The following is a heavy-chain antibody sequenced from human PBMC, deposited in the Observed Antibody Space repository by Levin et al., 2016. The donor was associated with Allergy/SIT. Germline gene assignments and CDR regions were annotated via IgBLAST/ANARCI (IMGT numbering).Heavy chain of an antibody. J-gene: IGHJ6*02. Sequence: SVKVSCKASGGTFSSYAISWVRQAPGQGLEWMGRIIPILGIANYAQKFQGRVTITADKSTSTAYMELSSLRSEDTAVYYCARPCGITIFGVERLDYYGMDVWGQGTTVTVSS. CDR3: ARPCGITIFGVERLDYYGMDV. V-gene: IGHV1-69*04. CDR2: IIPILGIA. CDR1: GGTFSSYA. D-gene: IGHD3-3*01.